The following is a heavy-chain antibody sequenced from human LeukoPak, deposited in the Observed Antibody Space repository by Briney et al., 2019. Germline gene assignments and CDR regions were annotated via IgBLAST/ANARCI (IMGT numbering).Heavy chain of an antibody. D-gene: IGHD3-22*01. CDR3: ARGPPVDYYDGSGYYYFDY. Sequence: SETLSLTCAVYGGSFSGYYWSWIRQAPRKGLEWIGEINHSGRTKYNPSLKSRVTISGDTSKNQFSLKLSSVTAADTAVYYCARGPPVDYYDGSGYYYFDYWGQGTLVTVSS. V-gene: IGHV4-34*01. J-gene: IGHJ4*02. CDR1: GGSFSGYY. CDR2: INHSGRT.